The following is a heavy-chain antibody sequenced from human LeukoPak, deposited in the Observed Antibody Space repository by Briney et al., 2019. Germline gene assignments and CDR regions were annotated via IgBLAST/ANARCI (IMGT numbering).Heavy chain of an antibody. CDR2: IYHSGST. V-gene: IGHV4-38-2*02. Sequence: YPSETLSLTCTVSGYSISSGYFWAWIRQPPGKGLEWIGSIYHSGSTYYNPSLKSRVTISVDTSKNQFSLKLSSVTAADTAVYYCAREPYYDILTDYYYYFDYWGQGTLVTVSS. J-gene: IGHJ4*02. CDR3: AREPYYDILTDYYYYFDY. CDR1: GYSISSGYF. D-gene: IGHD3-9*01.